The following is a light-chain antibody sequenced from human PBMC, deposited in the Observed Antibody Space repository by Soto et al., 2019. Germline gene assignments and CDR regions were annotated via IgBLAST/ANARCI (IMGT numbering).Light chain of an antibody. CDR3: SSYGGSAAPL. CDR1: SNDIGIYDL. J-gene: IGLJ2*01. V-gene: IGLV2-23*02. CDR2: DVT. Sequence: QSALTQPASVSGSPGQSITISCTGTSNDIGIYDLVSWYQQHPGKAPKLIIYDVTKRPSGVSNRFSGSKSGNTASLTISGLQAEDESDYYCSSYGGSAAPLFGVGTKLTVL.